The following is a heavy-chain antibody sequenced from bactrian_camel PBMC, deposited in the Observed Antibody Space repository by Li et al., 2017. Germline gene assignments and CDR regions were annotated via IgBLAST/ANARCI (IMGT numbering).Heavy chain of an antibody. V-gene: IGHV3S53*01. CDR1: GYQPPLYC. CDR2: SNTDGIR. D-gene: IGHD3*01. CDR3: AARTYCYESVALVPWEWENYSL. J-gene: IGHJ4*01. Sequence: QLVESGGGSVQAGGSLRLSCTASGYQPPLYCMAWFRQAPGQECEWVASSNTDGIRTYTDSVQGRFAISRDNAKNTVYLQMNYLKPEDTAVYTCAARTYCYESVALVPWEWENYSLRGRGTQVTVS.